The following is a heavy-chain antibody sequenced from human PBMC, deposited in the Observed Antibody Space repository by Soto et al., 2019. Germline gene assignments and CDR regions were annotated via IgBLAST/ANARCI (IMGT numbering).Heavy chain of an antibody. Sequence: SETLSLTCTVSGGSISSYYWSWIRQPPGKGLAWIGYIYYSGSTNYNPSLKSRVNISVDTSKKQFSLKLSSVTAADTAVYYCARDGGSGWYRDFDYWGQGTLVTVSS. J-gene: IGHJ4*02. V-gene: IGHV4-59*01. CDR2: IYYSGST. CDR1: GGSISSYY. D-gene: IGHD6-19*01. CDR3: ARDGGSGWYRDFDY.